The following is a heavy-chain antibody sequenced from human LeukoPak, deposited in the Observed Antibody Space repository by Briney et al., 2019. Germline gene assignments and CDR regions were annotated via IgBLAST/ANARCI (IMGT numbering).Heavy chain of an antibody. D-gene: IGHD3-9*01. CDR3: AKVGCITIYSFGPDY. CDR1: GFTFSSYA. V-gene: IGHV3-23*01. J-gene: IGHJ4*02. Sequence: GGSLRLSRAASGFTFSSYAMSWVRQAPGKGLEWVSGISGSGGSTYYADSVKGRFTISRDNSKNTLYLQMNSLRAEDTAVYYCAKVGCITIYSFGPDYWGQGTLVTVSS. CDR2: ISGSGGST.